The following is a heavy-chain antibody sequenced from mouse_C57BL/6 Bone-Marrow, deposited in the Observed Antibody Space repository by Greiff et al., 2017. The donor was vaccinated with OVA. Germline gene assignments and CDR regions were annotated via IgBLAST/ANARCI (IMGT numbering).Heavy chain of an antibody. V-gene: IGHV1-64*01. CDR1: GYTFTSYW. Sequence: QVQLQQSGAELVKPGASVKLSCKASGYTFTSYWMHWVKQRPGQGLEWIGMIHPNSGSTNYNEKFKSKATLTVDKSSSTAYMQLSSLTSEDSAVYYCARTPAYYSNYDAMDYWGQGTSVTVSS. CDR2: IHPNSGST. D-gene: IGHD2-5*01. J-gene: IGHJ4*01. CDR3: ARTPAYYSNYDAMDY.